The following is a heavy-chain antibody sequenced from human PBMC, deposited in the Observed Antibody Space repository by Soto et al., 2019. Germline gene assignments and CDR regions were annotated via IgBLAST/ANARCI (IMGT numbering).Heavy chain of an antibody. Sequence: GGSLRLSCAASGLTFSSYGMHWVRQAPGKGLEWVALIWYDGSKKYYADSVKGRFTISRDDSKNTLYLQMNSLRADDRAVYYCARGSEGNAFDIWGKGTMVTVSS. CDR1: GLTFSSYG. V-gene: IGHV3-33*01. CDR3: ARGSEGNAFDI. D-gene: IGHD3-10*01. CDR2: IWYDGSKK. J-gene: IGHJ3*02.